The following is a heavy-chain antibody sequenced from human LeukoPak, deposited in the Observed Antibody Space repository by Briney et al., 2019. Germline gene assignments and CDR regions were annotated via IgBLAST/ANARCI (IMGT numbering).Heavy chain of an antibody. CDR1: GYTFTSYD. J-gene: IGHJ4*02. CDR2: MNPNSGNT. V-gene: IGHV1-8*01. CDR3: ARLVVRGTTGDGGDY. Sequence: ASVKVSCKASGYTFTSYDVHWVRQAPGQGLEWMGWMNPNSGNTGYAQKFQGRVTMTRDTPISTAYMELNSLRSEDTAVYYCARLVVRGTTGDGGDYWGQGTLVTDSS. D-gene: IGHD3-10*01.